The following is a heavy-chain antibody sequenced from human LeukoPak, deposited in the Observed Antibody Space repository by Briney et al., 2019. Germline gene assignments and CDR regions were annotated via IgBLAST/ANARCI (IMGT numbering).Heavy chain of an antibody. CDR3: AKYVPDGQNLSPFDC. J-gene: IGHJ4*02. CDR1: GASFTSFY. V-gene: IGHV4-59*01. Sequence: PSETLSLTCTVFGASFTSFYWSWIRQPPGKGLEWIGYIYYSGRIRYNPSLNSRVSMSVDTSKNQFSLKLTSVTAADTAVYYCAKYVPDGQNLSPFDCWGQGTLVTVSS. CDR2: IYYSGRI. D-gene: IGHD5-24*01.